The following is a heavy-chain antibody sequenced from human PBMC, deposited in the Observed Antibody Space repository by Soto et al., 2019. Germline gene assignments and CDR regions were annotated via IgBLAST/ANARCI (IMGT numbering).Heavy chain of an antibody. CDR3: AIQEPGIAVAGHFDY. V-gene: IGHV4-39*01. CDR2: IYYSGST. J-gene: IGHJ4*02. D-gene: IGHD6-19*01. Sequence: SETLSLTCTVSGCSISSSSYYWGWIRQPPGKGLEWIGSIYYSGSTYYNPSLKSRVTISVDTSKNQFSLKLSSVTAADTAVYYCAIQEPGIAVAGHFDYWGQGTLVTVSS. CDR1: GCSISSSSYY.